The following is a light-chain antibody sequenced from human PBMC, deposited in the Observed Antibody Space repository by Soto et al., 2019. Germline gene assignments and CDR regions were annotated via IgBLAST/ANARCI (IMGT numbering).Light chain of an antibody. CDR1: QTISSW. CDR3: QQYDTYCT. CDR2: KAS. V-gene: IGKV1-5*03. Sequence: DIQMTQSPSTLSGSVGDRVTITCRASQTISSWLAWYQQKPGKAPKLLIYKASTLKSGVPSRFSGSGSGADFTLTISCLQSEDFATYYCQQYDTYCTFGGGTKVDIK. J-gene: IGKJ4*01.